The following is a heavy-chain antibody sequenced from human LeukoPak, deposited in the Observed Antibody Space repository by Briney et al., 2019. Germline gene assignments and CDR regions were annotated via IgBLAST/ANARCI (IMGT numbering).Heavy chain of an antibody. CDR2: IKKDGSQK. CDR3: ARVGWELLNLHFDP. D-gene: IGHD1-26*01. Sequence: GGSLRLSCVGSGFTFSYKWMSWVRQAPGKGPEWVASIKKDGSQKYYVDSVKGRFTISRDNAQNSLYLQMSSLRVEDTAIYSCARVGWELLNLHFDPWGQGTLVTVSS. V-gene: IGHV3-7*03. J-gene: IGHJ5*02. CDR1: GFTFSYKW.